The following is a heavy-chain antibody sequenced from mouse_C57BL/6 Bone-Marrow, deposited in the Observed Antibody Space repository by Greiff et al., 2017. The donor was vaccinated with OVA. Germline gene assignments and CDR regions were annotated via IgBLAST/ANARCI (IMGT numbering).Heavy chain of an antibody. CDR1: GYTFTGYW. CDR3: ARPIYYGSSYAWFAY. D-gene: IGHD1-1*01. CDR2: ILPGSGST. V-gene: IGHV1-9*01. Sequence: QVQLQQSGAELMKPGASVKLSCKATGYTFTGYWIEWVKQRPGHGLEWIGEILPGSGSTNYNEKFKGKATFTADTSSNTAYMQLSSLTTENSAIYDCARPIYYGSSYAWFAYWGKGTLVTVSA. J-gene: IGHJ3*01.